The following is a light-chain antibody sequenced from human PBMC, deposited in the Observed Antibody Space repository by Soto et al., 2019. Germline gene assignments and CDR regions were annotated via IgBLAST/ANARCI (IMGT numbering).Light chain of an antibody. CDR2: DAS. J-gene: IGKJ4*02. Sequence: QWPASVSAAKSDSRTISCRASQGLXSHLGWYQQKPGKAPKFLTYDASTLHSGVPSRFSGSGSGTDFTLTISRRKPEDFDTYYWQQYYSDPLTFGGGTKVDIK. V-gene: IGKV1-8*01. CDR1: QGLXSH. CDR3: QQYYSDPLT.